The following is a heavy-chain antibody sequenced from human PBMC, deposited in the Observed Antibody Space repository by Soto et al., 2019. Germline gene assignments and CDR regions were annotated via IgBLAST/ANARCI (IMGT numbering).Heavy chain of an antibody. V-gene: IGHV3-23*01. CDR1: GFTFSSYA. Sequence: VQLLESGGGLVQPGGSLRLSCAASGFTFSSYAMSWVRQAPGKGLEWVSAISGSGGSTYYADSVKGRFTISRDNSKNTLYLQMNSLRAEDTAVYYCAKDIFGIAVAGTAFDYWGQGTLVTVSS. CDR3: AKDIFGIAVAGTAFDY. J-gene: IGHJ4*02. D-gene: IGHD6-19*01. CDR2: ISGSGGST.